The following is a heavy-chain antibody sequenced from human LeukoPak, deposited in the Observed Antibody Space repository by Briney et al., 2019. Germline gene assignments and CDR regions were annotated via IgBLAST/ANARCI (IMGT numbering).Heavy chain of an antibody. D-gene: IGHD3-9*01. J-gene: IGHJ4*02. V-gene: IGHV4-59*08. CDR2: IYYSGST. CDR3: ARHESNYDILTGYYISPFDY. Sequence: SETLSLTCTVSGGSISNYYWSWIRQPPGKGLEWIGYIYYSGSTNYNPSLKSRVTISVDTSRNQFSLKLSSVTAADTAVYYCARHESNYDILTGYYISPFDYWGQGTLVTVSS. CDR1: GGSISNYY.